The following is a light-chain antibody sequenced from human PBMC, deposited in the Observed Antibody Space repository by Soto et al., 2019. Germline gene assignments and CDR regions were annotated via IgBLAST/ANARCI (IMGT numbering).Light chain of an antibody. V-gene: IGKV3-20*01. Sequence: ETVLMQSPDTLSLSPGERVTLSCRASQSLPSNSLAWYQQKPGQTPRLLFYGASSRATGVPDRFVGSGSGTDFTLTVARLEAEDSAIYFCHQSDDSPWTFGQGTKVDI. J-gene: IGKJ1*01. CDR2: GAS. CDR1: QSLPSNS. CDR3: HQSDDSPWT.